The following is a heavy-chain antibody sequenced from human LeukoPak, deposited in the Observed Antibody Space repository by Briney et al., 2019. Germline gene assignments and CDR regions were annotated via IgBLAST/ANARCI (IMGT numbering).Heavy chain of an antibody. Sequence: GGSLRLSCAASGFTFSNYGMHWVRQAPGKGLEWVAVIWYDGSNKYYGDSVKGRFTISRDNSKNTLYLQMNTLRADDTAVYYCARDGFGTGSNWGQGTLVTVSS. J-gene: IGHJ4*02. V-gene: IGHV3-33*01. CDR3: ARDGFGTGSN. CDR2: IWYDGSNK. CDR1: GFTFSNYG. D-gene: IGHD3-16*01.